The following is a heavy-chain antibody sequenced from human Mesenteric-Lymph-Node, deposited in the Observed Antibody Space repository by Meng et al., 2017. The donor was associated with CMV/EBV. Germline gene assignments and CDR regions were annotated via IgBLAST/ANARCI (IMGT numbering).Heavy chain of an antibody. CDR1: GFTFNDYA. V-gene: IGHV3-9*01. J-gene: IGHJ6*02. D-gene: IGHD2-2*01. CDR3: AKGGYCSSTSCYYDSGMDV. CDR2: ISWNSGSI. Sequence: GGSLRLSCVASGFTFNDYAMDWVRQAPGKGLEWVSGISWNSGSIGYADSVKGRFTISRDNAKNSLYLQMNSLRVEDTALYYCAKGGYCSSTSCYYDSGMDVWGQGTTVTVSS.